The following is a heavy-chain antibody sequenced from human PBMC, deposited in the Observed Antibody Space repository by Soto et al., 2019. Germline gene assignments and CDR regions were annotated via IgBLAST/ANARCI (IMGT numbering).Heavy chain of an antibody. J-gene: IGHJ4*02. CDR2: ISSSSSYI. D-gene: IGHD4-17*01. CDR1: GFTFSSYS. Sequence: GGSLRLSCAASGFTFSSYSMNWVRQAPGKGLEWVSSISSSSSYIYYADSVKGRFTISRDNAKNSLYLQMNSLRAEDTAVYYCARALGDYGRDYWGQGTLVTVSS. CDR3: ARALGDYGRDY. V-gene: IGHV3-21*01.